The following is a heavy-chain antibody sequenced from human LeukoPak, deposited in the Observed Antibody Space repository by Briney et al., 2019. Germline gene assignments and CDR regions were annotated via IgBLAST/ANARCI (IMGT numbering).Heavy chain of an antibody. V-gene: IGHV3-30*18. CDR2: ISYDGSNK. Sequence: GGSLRLSCAASGFTFSSYEMNWVRQASGKGLEWVAVISYDGSNKYYADSVKGRFTISRDNSKNTLYLQMNSLRAEDTAVYYCAKAGSIKFDYWGQGTLVTVSS. CDR1: GFTFSSYE. D-gene: IGHD1-26*01. CDR3: AKAGSIKFDY. J-gene: IGHJ4*02.